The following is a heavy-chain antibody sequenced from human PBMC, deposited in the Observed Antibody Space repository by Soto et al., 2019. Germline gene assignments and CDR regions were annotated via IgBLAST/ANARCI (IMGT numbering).Heavy chain of an antibody. CDR1: GFTSSSYE. CDR2: ISSSGSTI. J-gene: IGHJ6*02. Sequence: GGSLRLSCAASGFTSSSYEMNWVRQAPGKGLEWVSYISSSGSTIYYADSVKGRFTISRDNAKNSLYLQMNSLRAEDTAVYYCARARLAYCGGDCPPYYYGMDVWGQGTTVTVSS. CDR3: ARARLAYCGGDCPPYYYGMDV. V-gene: IGHV3-48*03. D-gene: IGHD2-21*02.